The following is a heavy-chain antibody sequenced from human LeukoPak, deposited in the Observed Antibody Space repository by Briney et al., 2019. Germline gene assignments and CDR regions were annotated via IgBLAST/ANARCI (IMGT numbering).Heavy chain of an antibody. J-gene: IGHJ6*02. CDR3: AVRYYYYGMDV. CDR1: GGTFSSYA. V-gene: IGHV1-69*13. Sequence: GASVTVSCKASGGTFSSYAISWVRQAPGQGLEWMGGIIPIFGTANYAQKFQGRVTITADESTSTAYMELSSLRSEDTAVYYCAVRYYYYGMDVWGQGTTVTVSS. CDR2: IIPIFGTA.